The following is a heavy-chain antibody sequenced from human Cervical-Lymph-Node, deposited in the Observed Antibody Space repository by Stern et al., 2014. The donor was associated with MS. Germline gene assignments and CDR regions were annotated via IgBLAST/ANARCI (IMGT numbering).Heavy chain of an antibody. CDR3: AKSPLSGYNWNWFDP. CDR2: INYSGST. D-gene: IGHD5-24*01. CDR1: GGSISSYY. V-gene: IGHV4-59*08. J-gene: IGHJ5*02. Sequence: QVQLQQSGPGLVKPSETLSLTCTVSGGSISSYYWTWIRQPPGKGLEWIGYINYSGSTNYNPSLKSRVTISVDTSKKQFSLRLSSVTAADTAVYYCAKSPLSGYNWNWFDPWGQGTLVTVSS.